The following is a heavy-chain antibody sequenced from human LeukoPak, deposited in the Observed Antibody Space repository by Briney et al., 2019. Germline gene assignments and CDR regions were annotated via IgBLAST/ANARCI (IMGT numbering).Heavy chain of an antibody. CDR3: AKARSSSGWYS. V-gene: IGHV1-46*01. CDR2: INPSGGST. J-gene: IGHJ4*02. D-gene: IGHD6-19*01. Sequence: GASVKVSCKXSGYTFTSYYMHWVRQAPGQGLEWMGIINPSGGSTSYAQKFQGRVTMTSDTSTSTVYMELSSLRSEDTAVYYCAKARSSSGWYSWGQGTLVTVSS. CDR1: GYTFTSYY.